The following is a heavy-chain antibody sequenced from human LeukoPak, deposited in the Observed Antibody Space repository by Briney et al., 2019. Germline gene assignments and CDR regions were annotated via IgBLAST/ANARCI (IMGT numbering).Heavy chain of an antibody. CDR2: ISAYNGNT. V-gene: IGHV1-18*01. Sequence: ASVKVTCKASGYTFTSYGISWVRQAPGQGLEWMGWISAYNGNTNYAQKLQGRVTMTTDTSTSTAYMELSSLRSEDTAVYYCATDRGGYYDSSGYYYVRYFDYWGQGTLVTVSS. CDR1: GYTFTSYG. CDR3: ATDRGGYYDSSGYYYVRYFDY. J-gene: IGHJ4*02. D-gene: IGHD3-22*01.